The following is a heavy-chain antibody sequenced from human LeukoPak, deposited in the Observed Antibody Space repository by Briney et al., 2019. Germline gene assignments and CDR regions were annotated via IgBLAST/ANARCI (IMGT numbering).Heavy chain of an antibody. CDR1: GYTFTSYY. CDR3: ARDHFKRVFGVVIIEDYYGMDV. Sequence: ASVKVSCKASGYTFTSYYMHWVRQAPGQGLEWMGIINPSGGSTSYAQKFQGRVTMTRDTSTSTVYMELSSLRSEDTAVYYCARDHFKRVFGVVIIEDYYGMDVWGQGTTVTVSS. V-gene: IGHV1-46*01. D-gene: IGHD3-3*01. J-gene: IGHJ6*02. CDR2: INPSGGST.